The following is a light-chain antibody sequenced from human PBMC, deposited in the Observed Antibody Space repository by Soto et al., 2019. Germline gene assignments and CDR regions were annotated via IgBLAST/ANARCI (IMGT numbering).Light chain of an antibody. CDR3: QHYNDWRWT. CDR2: GAS. V-gene: IGKV3-15*01. CDR1: QSISSK. Sequence: EIVMTQFPATLSVSPGEGATLSCRASQSISSKLAWYQQKPGQAPRLLIYGASTRATGVPARFFGSGSGTEFTLTISSLQSEDLAVYYCQHYNDWRWTFGQGTKVEIK. J-gene: IGKJ1*01.